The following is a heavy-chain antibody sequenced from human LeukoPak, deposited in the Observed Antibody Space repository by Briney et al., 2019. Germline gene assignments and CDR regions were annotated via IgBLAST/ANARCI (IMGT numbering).Heavy chain of an antibody. Sequence: GGSLRLSCAASGFTFSSYSMNWVRQAPGKGLEWASSISSSSSYIYYADSVKGRFTISRDNAKNSLYLQMNSLRAEDTAVYYCARDWGGIAVAGYMDVWGKGTTVTVSS. CDR2: ISSSSSYI. V-gene: IGHV3-21*01. CDR3: ARDWGGIAVAGYMDV. D-gene: IGHD6-19*01. J-gene: IGHJ6*03. CDR1: GFTFSSYS.